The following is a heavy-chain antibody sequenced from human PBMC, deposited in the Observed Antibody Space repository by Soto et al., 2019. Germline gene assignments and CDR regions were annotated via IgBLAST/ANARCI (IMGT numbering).Heavy chain of an antibody. CDR2: TSYDGSNK. CDR3: AKDRDSSGYYYSFFDY. V-gene: IGHV3-30*18. D-gene: IGHD3-22*01. CDR1: GFTFSSYG. J-gene: IGHJ4*02. Sequence: GGSLRLSCAASGFTFSSYGMHWVRQAPGKGLEWVAVTSYDGSNKYYADSVKGRFTISRDNSKNTLYLQMNSLRAEDTAVYYCAKDRDSSGYYYSFFDYWGQGTLVTVSS.